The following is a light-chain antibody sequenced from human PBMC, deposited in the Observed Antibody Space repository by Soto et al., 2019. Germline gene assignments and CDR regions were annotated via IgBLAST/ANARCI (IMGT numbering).Light chain of an antibody. CDR2: DVF. V-gene: IGLV2-14*01. J-gene: IGLJ2*01. Sequence: QSVLTQPASVSGSLGQSVTISCTGSNSDVGGYDYVSWFQQHPGKAPQLIIFDVFNRPSGVSSRFSGSKSGYTASLTISVLQAEDEADYYCCSYTDNATPVFGGGTQLTVL. CDR1: NSDVGGYDY. CDR3: CSYTDNATPV.